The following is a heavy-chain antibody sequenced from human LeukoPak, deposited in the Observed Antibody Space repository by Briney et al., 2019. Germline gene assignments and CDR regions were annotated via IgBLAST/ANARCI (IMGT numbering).Heavy chain of an antibody. CDR2: ISGSGGST. CDR1: GFTFSSYA. Sequence: PGGSLRLSCAASGFTFSSYAMSWVRQAPGKGLEWVSAISGSGGSTYYADSVKGRFTISRDNSKNTLYLQMNSLRAEDTAVYYCAKEGYCGGDCYPGPFDYWGQGTLVTVSS. CDR3: AKEGYCGGDCYPGPFDY. D-gene: IGHD2-21*01. J-gene: IGHJ4*02. V-gene: IGHV3-23*01.